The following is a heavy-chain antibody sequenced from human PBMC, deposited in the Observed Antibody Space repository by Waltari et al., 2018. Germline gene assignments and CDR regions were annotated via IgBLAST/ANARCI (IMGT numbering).Heavy chain of an antibody. CDR3: AKDGEDGYKVVGPYFYYMDV. Sequence: VQLLESGGGLVQPGGSLRRSCEVSGFTFSTHAMTWHRQAPGQGLQWVSVISANGESTYDADSGTGRFTISRDNSKNTLYLQMNSLRAEDTAVYPCAKDGEDGYKVVGPYFYYMDVWGKGTTVIISS. CDR1: GFTFSTHA. J-gene: IGHJ6*03. CDR2: ISANGEST. V-gene: IGHV3-23*01. D-gene: IGHD5-12*01.